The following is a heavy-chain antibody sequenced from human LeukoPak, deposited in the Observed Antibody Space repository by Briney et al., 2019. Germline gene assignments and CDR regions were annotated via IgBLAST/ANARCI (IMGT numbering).Heavy chain of an antibody. J-gene: IGHJ6*03. CDR3: ARVNYDSSGYYRNYYYYYMDV. CDR2: INHSGST. CDR1: GGSFSGYY. Sequence: KPSETLSLTCAVYGGSFSGYYWSWIRQPPGKGLEWIGEINHSGSTNYNPSLKSRVTISVDKSKNQFSLKLSSVTAADTAVYYCARVNYDSSGYYRNYYYYYMDVWGKGTTVTVSS. V-gene: IGHV4-34*01. D-gene: IGHD3-22*01.